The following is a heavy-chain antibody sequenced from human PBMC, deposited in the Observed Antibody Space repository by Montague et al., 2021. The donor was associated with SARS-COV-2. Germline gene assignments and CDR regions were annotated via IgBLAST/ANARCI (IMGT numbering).Heavy chain of an antibody. CDR1: GGSISSGGYY. CDR3: ARVATIFGVGDTFDY. Sequence: TLSLTCTVSGGSISSGGYYWSWIRQPPGKGLEWIGYIYYSGSTYYNPSLKSRVTISVDTSKNQFSLKLSSVTAADTAVYYCARVATIFGVGDTFDYWGQGTLVTVSS. J-gene: IGHJ4*02. CDR2: IYYSGST. D-gene: IGHD3-3*01. V-gene: IGHV4-31*03.